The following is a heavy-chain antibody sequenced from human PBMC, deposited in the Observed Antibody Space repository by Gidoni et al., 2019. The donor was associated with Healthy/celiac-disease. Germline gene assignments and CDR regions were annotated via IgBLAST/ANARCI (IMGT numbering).Heavy chain of an antibody. CDR2: INHSGST. D-gene: IGHD2-15*01. CDR1: GGSFSGYY. J-gene: IGHJ5*02. Sequence: QVQLQQWGAGLLTPSETLSLTCAVNGGSFSGYYWSWIRQPPGKGLEWIGEINHSGSTNYNPSLKSRVTISVDTSKNQFSLKLSSVTAADTAVYYCARGGVVVVAATPFRGNWFDPWGQGTLVTVSS. CDR3: ARGGVVVVAATPFRGNWFDP. V-gene: IGHV4-34*01.